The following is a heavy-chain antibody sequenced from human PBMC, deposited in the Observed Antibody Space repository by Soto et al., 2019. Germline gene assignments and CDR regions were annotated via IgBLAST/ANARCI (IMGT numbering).Heavy chain of an antibody. CDR1: GGSISSYY. D-gene: IGHD6-13*01. Sequence: QVQLQESGPGLVKPSETLSLTCTVSGGSISSYYWSWIRQPPGKGLEWIGYIYYSGSTNYNPSLKSRVTISVDTSKNPFSLKLSSVTAADTAVYYCARDSGYSSSWYGAFDIWGQGTMVTVSS. CDR3: ARDSGYSSSWYGAFDI. CDR2: IYYSGST. J-gene: IGHJ3*02. V-gene: IGHV4-59*01.